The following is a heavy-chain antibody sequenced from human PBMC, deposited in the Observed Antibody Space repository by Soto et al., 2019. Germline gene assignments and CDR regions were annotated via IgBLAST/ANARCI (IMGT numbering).Heavy chain of an antibody. Sequence: SETLSLTCTVSVGSISSGGYYLSWIRQHPGKGLEWIGYIYYSWSTYYNPSLKSRVTISADTSKNQFSLKVSSVTAADTAVYYCARGLDIVATALEYWGQGTMVTVSS. CDR3: ARGLDIVATALEY. CDR1: VGSISSGGYY. V-gene: IGHV4-31*03. D-gene: IGHD5-12*01. CDR2: IYYSWST. J-gene: IGHJ4*02.